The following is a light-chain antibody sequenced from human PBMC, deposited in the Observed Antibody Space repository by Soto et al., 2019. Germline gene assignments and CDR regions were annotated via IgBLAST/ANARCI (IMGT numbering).Light chain of an antibody. CDR1: SSDVGSHNL. Sequence: QSALTQPASVSGSPGQSITISCTGTSSDVGSHNLVSWYQQHPGQAPKLMIYEVSKRPLGVSARFSAFKSGNTASLTISGLQAEDEADYYCCSYGGSMAVFGGGIQLPVL. CDR3: CSYGGSMAV. J-gene: IGLJ7*01. V-gene: IGLV2-23*02. CDR2: EVS.